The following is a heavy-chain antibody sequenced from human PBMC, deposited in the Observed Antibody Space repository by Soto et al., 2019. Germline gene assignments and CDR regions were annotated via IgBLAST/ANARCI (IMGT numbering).Heavy chain of an antibody. J-gene: IGHJ4*02. Sequence: GGSLRLSCAAYGFSLSGYWMNWVRQAPGRGLEWVAIIKQDGSERYYVDSVKGRFTISRDNAKNSLYLQMSSLRVEDTALYYCARSSGWLHDYWGQGTLVTVSS. V-gene: IGHV3-7*01. D-gene: IGHD6-19*01. CDR2: IKQDGSER. CDR1: GFSLSGYW. CDR3: ARSSGWLHDY.